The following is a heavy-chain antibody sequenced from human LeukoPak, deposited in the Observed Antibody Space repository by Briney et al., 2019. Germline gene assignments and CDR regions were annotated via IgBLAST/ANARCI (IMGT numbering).Heavy chain of an antibody. J-gene: IGHJ4*02. CDR3: ARDRSGPNY. CDR1: GFTFSSDW. Sequence: PGGSLRLSCAASGFTFSSDWMSWVRQAPGKGLEWVAKINQDGSTKYYEDSVKGRFTISRDNAKNSLFLQMNSLRAEDTAVYYCARDRSGPNYWGQGTLVTVSS. V-gene: IGHV3-7*05. CDR2: INQDGSTK.